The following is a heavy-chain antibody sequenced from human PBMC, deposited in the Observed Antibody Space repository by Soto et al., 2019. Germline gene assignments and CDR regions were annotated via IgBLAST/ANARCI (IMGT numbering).Heavy chain of an antibody. D-gene: IGHD1-26*01. J-gene: IGHJ6*02. V-gene: IGHV1-58*01. CDR2: IVVGSGNT. Sequence: GASVKVSCKASGFTFTSSAVQWVRQARGQRLEWIGWIVVGSGNTNYAQKFQERVTITRDMSTSTAYMELSSLRSEDTAVYYCAAEGIGRYYPEYSGMDVWGQGTTVTVSS. CDR3: AAEGIGRYYPEYSGMDV. CDR1: GFTFTSSA.